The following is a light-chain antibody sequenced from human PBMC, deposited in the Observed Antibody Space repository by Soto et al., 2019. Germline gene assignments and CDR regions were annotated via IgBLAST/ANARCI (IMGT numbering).Light chain of an antibody. Sequence: VLTQSPGTLSLSPGERGTLSCRASQSISSNFVAWYQQKPGQAPRLLIFDASKRAAGVPGRFSGSVSGTDFVLSINNLEPEDFASYYCQQRGNWLFGQGTKLEIK. CDR2: DAS. CDR1: QSISSNF. J-gene: IGKJ2*01. CDR3: QQRGNWL. V-gene: IGKV3D-20*02.